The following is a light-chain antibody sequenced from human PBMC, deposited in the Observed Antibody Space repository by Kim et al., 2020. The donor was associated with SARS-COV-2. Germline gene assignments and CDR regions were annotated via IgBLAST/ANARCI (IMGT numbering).Light chain of an antibody. CDR1: QSISNY. V-gene: IGKV1-39*01. CDR2: AAS. Sequence: DIQMTQSPSSLSASVGDRVTITCRASQSISNYLNWYQQKPGKAPKVLIYAASTLQSGVPSGFSGSGSGTDFTLTISSLQPEDFATYYCQQSYSNPPEYTFGQGTKLEI. CDR3: QQSYSNPPEYT. J-gene: IGKJ2*01.